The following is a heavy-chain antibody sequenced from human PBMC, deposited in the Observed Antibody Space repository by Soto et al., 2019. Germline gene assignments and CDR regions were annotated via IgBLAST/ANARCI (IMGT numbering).Heavy chain of an antibody. D-gene: IGHD4-17*01. J-gene: IGHJ4*02. CDR2: IIPSYDRT. Sequence: QVLLLQSGSEVKKAGSSVKVSCKASGDAFKSYAIHWVRQAPGQGLEYMGRIIPSYDRTKDAQKVQGRLTLTADMYTSTVYMELSSLRSEDTAVYYCARDPTNVYGDDTFDYWGQGTKVIVSS. V-gene: IGHV1-69*06. CDR3: ARDPTNVYGDDTFDY. CDR1: GDAFKSYA.